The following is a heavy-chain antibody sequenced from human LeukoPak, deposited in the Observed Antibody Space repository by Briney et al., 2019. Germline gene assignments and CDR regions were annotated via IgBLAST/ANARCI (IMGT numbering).Heavy chain of an antibody. Sequence: SQTLSLTCTVSGGSISSGGYYWNWIRQHPGKGLEWIGYIYYSGSTYYNPSLKSRLTISVDTSKNQFSLKLSSVTAADTAVYYCAREGSIWYERPGDWGQGTLVTVSS. V-gene: IGHV4-31*03. D-gene: IGHD6-13*01. CDR2: IYYSGST. CDR3: AREGSIWYERPGD. CDR1: GGSISSGGYY. J-gene: IGHJ4*02.